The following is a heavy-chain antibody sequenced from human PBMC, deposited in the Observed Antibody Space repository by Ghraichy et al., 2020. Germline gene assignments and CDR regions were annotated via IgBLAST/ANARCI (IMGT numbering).Heavy chain of an antibody. D-gene: IGHD3-3*01. J-gene: IGHJ4*02. CDR2: IKQDGSEK. Sequence: GGSLRLSCAASGFTFSSYWMSWVRQAPGKGLEWVANIKQDGSEKYYVDSVKGRLTISRDNAKNSLYLQMNSLRAEDTAVYYCARVGLRFLEWIDYWGQGTLVTVSS. V-gene: IGHV3-7*01. CDR3: ARVGLRFLEWIDY. CDR1: GFTFSSYW.